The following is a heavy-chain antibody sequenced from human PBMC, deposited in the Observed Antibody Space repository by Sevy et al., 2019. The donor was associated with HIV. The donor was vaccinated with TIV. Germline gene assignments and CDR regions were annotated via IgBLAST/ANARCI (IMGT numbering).Heavy chain of an antibody. D-gene: IGHD1-1*01. Sequence: GGSLRLSCSASGFTFRSFSMHWVRQAPGKGLEWVAAIWYDGRTKQYADSVKGRFTISRYNSKNMLNLEMNSLRAEDTALYFCARDSARVIVPTAGFDSWGQGTVVTVSS. CDR1: GFTFRSFS. CDR3: ARDSARVIVPTAGFDS. CDR2: IWYDGRTK. V-gene: IGHV3-33*01. J-gene: IGHJ5*01.